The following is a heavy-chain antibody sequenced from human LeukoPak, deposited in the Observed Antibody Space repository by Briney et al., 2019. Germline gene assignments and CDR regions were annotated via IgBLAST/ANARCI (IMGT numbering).Heavy chain of an antibody. CDR3: AREASPDYGDNEPSAFDI. V-gene: IGHV3-20*04. CDR2: INWNGGST. D-gene: IGHD4-17*01. Sequence: PGGSLSLSCAASGFTFDHYGMGWVRQAPGKGLEWVSGINWNGGSTGYADSVKGRFTISRDNAKNSLYLQMNSLRAEDTDLYYCAREASPDYGDNEPSAFDIWGQGTMVTVFS. CDR1: GFTFDHYG. J-gene: IGHJ3*02.